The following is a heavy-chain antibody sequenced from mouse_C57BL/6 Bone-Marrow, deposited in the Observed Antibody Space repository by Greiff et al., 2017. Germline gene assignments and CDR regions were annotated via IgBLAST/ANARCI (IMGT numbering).Heavy chain of an antibody. V-gene: IGHV1-64*01. J-gene: IGHJ4*01. D-gene: IGHD2-4*01. CDR2: MHPNGGSP. CDR3: ATCYDCDDYTLDF. CDR1: GYTFTNYW. Sequence: QVQLQQPGAELVKPGASVKLSCKASGYTFTNYWMHWVKQRPGQGLEWIGMMHPNGGSPDYNEKFKSEATLSVDKSSRTAYMELSSLQSEDSAVYYCATCYDCDDYTLDFWGQGTSVTVSS.